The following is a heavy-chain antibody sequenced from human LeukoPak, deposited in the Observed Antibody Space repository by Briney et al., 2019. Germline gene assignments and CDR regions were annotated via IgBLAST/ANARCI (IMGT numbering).Heavy chain of an antibody. J-gene: IGHJ4*02. V-gene: IGHV2-5*02. CDR1: GFSLSTPGMG. CDR3: ARLGEQLGDLDY. CDR2: IYWDDDK. D-gene: IGHD6-6*01. Sequence: SGPTLVNPTQTLTLTCTFSGFSLSTPGMGVGWIRQPPGKALEWLALIYWDDDKRYSPSLQNRLTITEDTSKNQVVLTMTNMDPVDTATYYCARLGEQLGDLDYWGQGTLVTVSS.